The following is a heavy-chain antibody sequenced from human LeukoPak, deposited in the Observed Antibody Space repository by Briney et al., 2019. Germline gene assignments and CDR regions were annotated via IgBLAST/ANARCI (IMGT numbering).Heavy chain of an antibody. D-gene: IGHD4-17*01. V-gene: IGHV3-11*04. J-gene: IGHJ4*02. CDR1: GFTFSDYY. Sequence: GGSLRLSCAASGFTFSDYYMSWIRQAPGKGLEWVSYISNTGSTTQYADSVKGRFTISRDNAKNSLYLQMNSLRAEDTAVYYCARDDYGDYGMNYWGQGTLVTVSS. CDR3: ARDDYGDYGMNY. CDR2: ISNTGSTT.